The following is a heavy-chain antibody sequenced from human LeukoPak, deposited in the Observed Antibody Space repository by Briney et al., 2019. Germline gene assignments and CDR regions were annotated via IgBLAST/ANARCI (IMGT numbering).Heavy chain of an antibody. D-gene: IGHD3-16*01. V-gene: IGHV1-2*02. CDR1: GYTLTGYY. J-gene: IGHJ5*02. Sequence: ASVKVSCKASGYTLTGYYMHWVRQAPGQGLEWMGCINPNSGDTKYAQKFQGRVTMTRDTSMNTVYMELSRLRSDDTAIYYCARGGYVIVRDWFDPWGQGTLVTVSS. CDR2: INPNSGDT. CDR3: ARGGYVIVRDWFDP.